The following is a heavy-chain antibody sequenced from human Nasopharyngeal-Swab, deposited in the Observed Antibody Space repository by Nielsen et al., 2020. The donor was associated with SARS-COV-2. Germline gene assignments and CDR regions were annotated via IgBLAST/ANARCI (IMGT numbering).Heavy chain of an antibody. V-gene: IGHV3-9*01. J-gene: IGHJ4*02. CDR3: AKDLWAWQLLASLDQ. CDR2: ITWNSGRI. CDR1: GFTFDEYG. Sequence: SLKISCAASGFTFDEYGMSWVRQAPGKGLEWVSGITWNSGRIGYADSVKGRFTISRDNAKKSLYLQMNSLRAEDTALYFCAKDLWAWQLLASLDQWGQGTLVTVSS. D-gene: IGHD3/OR15-3a*01.